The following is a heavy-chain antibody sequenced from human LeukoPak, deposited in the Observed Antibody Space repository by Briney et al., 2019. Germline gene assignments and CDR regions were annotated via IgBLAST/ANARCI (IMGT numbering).Heavy chain of an antibody. J-gene: IGHJ4*02. CDR3: ARSPSYDTKGYLGD. D-gene: IGHD3-22*01. Sequence: GGSLRLSCAASGFPFSTYWISWVRQARGKGLEWVANINQEGSAEFYVDSVKGRFTISRDNAKNSLYLQMNSLKAEDTAIYYCARSPSYDTKGYLGDWGQGTLVTVSS. CDR1: GFPFSTYW. V-gene: IGHV3-7*05. CDR2: INQEGSAE.